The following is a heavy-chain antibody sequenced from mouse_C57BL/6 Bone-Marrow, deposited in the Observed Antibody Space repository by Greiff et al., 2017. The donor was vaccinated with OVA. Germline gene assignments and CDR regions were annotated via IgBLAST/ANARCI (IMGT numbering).Heavy chain of an antibody. Sequence: QVQLQQPGAELVRPGSSVKLSCKASGYTFTSYWMHWVKQRPIQGLEWIGNIDPSDSEPHYNQKFTAKATLAVDKSSSTAYMQLSSMTSEDSAVYYCARSLYYGSSPTEYFDVWGTGTTVTVSA. CDR1: GYTFTSYW. D-gene: IGHD1-1*01. V-gene: IGHV1-52*01. CDR2: IDPSDSEP. J-gene: IGHJ1*03. CDR3: ARSLYYGSSPTEYFDV.